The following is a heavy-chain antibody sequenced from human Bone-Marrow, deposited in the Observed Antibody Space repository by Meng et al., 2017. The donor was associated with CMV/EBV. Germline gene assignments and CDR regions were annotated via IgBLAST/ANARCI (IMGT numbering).Heavy chain of an antibody. CDR1: GGSFSGYY. CDR3: ARAAYCSSSSCEIRW. D-gene: IGHD2-2*01. J-gene: IGHJ4*02. Sequence: GSLRLSCAVYGGSFSGYYLTWIRQSPGKGLEWMGEIMDGGDSKFNPSLKSRVTISVDTSKNQFSLRLTSVTAADSAVYYCARAAYCSSSSCEIRWWGQGTPVTVSS. CDR2: IMDGGDS. V-gene: IGHV4-34*12.